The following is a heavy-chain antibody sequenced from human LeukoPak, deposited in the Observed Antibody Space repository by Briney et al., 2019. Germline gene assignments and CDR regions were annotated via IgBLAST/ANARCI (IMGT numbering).Heavy chain of an antibody. CDR3: AKAGAHDHSNYAFAY. J-gene: IGHJ4*02. V-gene: IGHV3-30*18. CDR1: GFTFSSYG. CDR2: ISYDGSNK. Sequence: GGSLRLSCAASGFTFSSYGMHWVRQAPGKGLEWVAVISYDGSNKYYADSVKGRFTISRDNSKNTLYLQMNSLRAEDTAVYYCAKAGAHDHSNYAFAYWGQGTLVTVSS. D-gene: IGHD4-11*01.